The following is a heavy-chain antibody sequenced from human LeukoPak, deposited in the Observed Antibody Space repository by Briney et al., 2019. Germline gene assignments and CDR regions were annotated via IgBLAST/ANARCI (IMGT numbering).Heavy chain of an antibody. J-gene: IGHJ4*02. CDR2: ISSSGSTI. V-gene: IGHV3-48*03. CDR3: ARDNAPSSTPPLDFDY. D-gene: IGHD2-2*01. CDR1: RFTFSSYE. Sequence: GGSLRLSCAASRFTFSSYEMNWVRQAPGKGLEWVSYISSSGSTIYYADSVKGRFTISRDNAKNSLYLQMNSLRAEDTAVYYCARDNAPSSTPPLDFDYWGQGTLVTVSS.